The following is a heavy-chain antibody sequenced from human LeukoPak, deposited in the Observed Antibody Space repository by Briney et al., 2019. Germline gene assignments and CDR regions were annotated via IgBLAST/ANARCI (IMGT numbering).Heavy chain of an antibody. CDR3: AYGYFYWKPSRVY. CDR1: GFTLSSYW. J-gene: IGHJ4*02. CDR2: IKQDGSEN. D-gene: IGHD3-9*01. Sequence: PVGSLRLSRAPSGFTLSSYWTIWVRQAPAERLEWVASIKQDGSENYYVDFLKGRFTISRDNAKNSLYLQMNSLRAEDTAVYYCAYGYFYWKPSRVYWGQGTLVTVSS. V-gene: IGHV3-7*01.